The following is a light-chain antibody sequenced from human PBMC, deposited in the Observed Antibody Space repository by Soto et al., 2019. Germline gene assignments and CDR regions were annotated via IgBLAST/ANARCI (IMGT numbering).Light chain of an antibody. CDR1: NIGSKS. CDR3: QVWDSSSGPWV. CDR2: YDS. V-gene: IGLV3-21*04. Sequence: SSELTQPPSVSVAPGKTARITCGGNNIGSKSVHWYQQKPGQAPVLVIYYDSDRPSGIPERFSGSNSGNTATLTISRVEAEDEADYYCQVWDSSSGPWVFGGGTKLTVL. J-gene: IGLJ3*02.